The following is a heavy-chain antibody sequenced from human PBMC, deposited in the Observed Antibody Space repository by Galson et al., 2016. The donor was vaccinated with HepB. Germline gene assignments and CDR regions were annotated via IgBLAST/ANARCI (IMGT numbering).Heavy chain of an antibody. J-gene: IGHJ4*02. CDR1: GFTFSSYV. CDR3: AKDNYGDHALAY. D-gene: IGHD4-17*01. Sequence: SLRLSCAASGFTFSSYVLSWVRQPPGKGLEWVSAIRADGRNTYYADSVKGRFTISRDNSKNTVYLQMNSLRAEDTAVYYCAKDNYGDHALAYWGQGTLVTVSS. CDR2: IRADGRNT. V-gene: IGHV3-23*01.